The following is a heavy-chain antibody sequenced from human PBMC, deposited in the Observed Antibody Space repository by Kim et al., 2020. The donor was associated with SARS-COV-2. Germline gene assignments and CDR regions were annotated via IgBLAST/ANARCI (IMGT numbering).Heavy chain of an antibody. V-gene: IGHV3-21*01. J-gene: IGHJ4*02. Sequence: GGSLRLSCAASGFTFSSYSLNWVRQAPGKGLEWVSSISSTSNYIYYADSMKGRFTISRDNAKNSLYLQMNSLRAEDTAVYYCARVLSGARGYSYGSPGPFDYWGQGALVTVSS. CDR3: ARVLSGARGYSYGSPGPFDY. D-gene: IGHD5-18*01. CDR1: GFTFSSYS. CDR2: ISSTSNYI.